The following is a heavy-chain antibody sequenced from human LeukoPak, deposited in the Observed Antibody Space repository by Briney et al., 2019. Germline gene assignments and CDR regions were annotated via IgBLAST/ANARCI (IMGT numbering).Heavy chain of an antibody. CDR1: GYTFTSYD. V-gene: IGHV1-8*01. CDR3: ARPSMSYDSSGYHYYYYYMDV. Sequence: ASVKVSCKASGYTFTSYDINWVRQATGQGLEWMGWMNPNSGNTGYAQKFQGRVTMTRNTSISTAYMELSSLRSEDTAVYYCARPSMSYDSSGYHYYYYYMDVWGKGTTVTISS. CDR2: MNPNSGNT. D-gene: IGHD3-22*01. J-gene: IGHJ6*03.